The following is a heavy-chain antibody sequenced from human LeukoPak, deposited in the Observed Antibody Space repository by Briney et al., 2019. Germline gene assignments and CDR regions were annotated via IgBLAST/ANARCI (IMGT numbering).Heavy chain of an antibody. Sequence: GRSLRLSCAASGFTLSSYGMHRVHQAPAKGLEWVAVIWYDGSNKYYADSVKGRFTISRDNSKNTLYLQMNSLRAEDTAVYYCARTYYYYDSSGSDYWGQGTLVTVSS. CDR2: IWYDGSNK. J-gene: IGHJ4*02. CDR1: GFTLSSYG. D-gene: IGHD3-22*01. CDR3: ARTYYYYDSSGSDY. V-gene: IGHV3-33*01.